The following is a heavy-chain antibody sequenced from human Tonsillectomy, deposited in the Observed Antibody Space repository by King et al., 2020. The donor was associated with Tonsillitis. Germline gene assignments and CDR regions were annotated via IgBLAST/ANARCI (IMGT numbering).Heavy chain of an antibody. D-gene: IGHD1-26*01. J-gene: IGHJ4*02. CDR2: IWYDGSNK. CDR1: GFTFSSYG. V-gene: IGHV3-33*01. CDR3: AGGSGSGSYGVACEY. Sequence: VQLVESGGGVVQPGKSLRLSCAASGFTFSSYGMHWVRQAPGKGLEWVSVIWYDGSNKYYADSVKGRFTISRDNSKNTLYLQMNSLRAEDTAVYYCAGGSGSGSYGVACEYWGQGTLATVPS.